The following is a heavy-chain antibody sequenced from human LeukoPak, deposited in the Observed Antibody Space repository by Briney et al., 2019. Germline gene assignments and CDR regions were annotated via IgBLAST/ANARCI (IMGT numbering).Heavy chain of an antibody. Sequence: GGSLRLSCEASGFIFSTYAIHWVRQAPGKGLDWVAVISFDGSSKYYADSVKGRFTISRDNSKNTLYLQMNSLRAEDTAVYYCAHAGSRVPDYFDYWGQGTLVTVSS. CDR3: AHAGSRVPDYFDY. V-gene: IGHV3-30-3*01. CDR2: ISFDGSSK. J-gene: IGHJ4*02. D-gene: IGHD3-10*01. CDR1: GFIFSTYA.